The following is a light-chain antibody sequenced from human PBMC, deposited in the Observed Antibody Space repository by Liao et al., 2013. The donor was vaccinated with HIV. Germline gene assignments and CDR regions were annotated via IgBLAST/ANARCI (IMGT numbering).Light chain of an antibody. CDR3: QAWDTSTAYV. CDR1: KLGDKF. J-gene: IGLJ1*01. V-gene: IGLV3-1*01. Sequence: SYELSQPSSVSVSPGQTATITCSGEKLGDKFVSWYQQKPGQSPVLVIFQDNTRPSGIPGRFSGSNSGNTATLTISGTQAMDEADYYCQAWDTSTAYVFGPGTRVTVL. CDR2: QDN.